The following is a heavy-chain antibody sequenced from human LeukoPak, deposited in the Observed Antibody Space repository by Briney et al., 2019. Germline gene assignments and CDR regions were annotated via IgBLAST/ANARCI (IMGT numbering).Heavy chain of an antibody. D-gene: IGHD2-2*01. V-gene: IGHV1-69*05. CDR2: IIPIFGTA. Sequence: SVKVSSKASGGTFSSYAISWVRQAPGQGLEWMGGIIPIFGTANYAQKFQGRVTITTDESTSTAYMELSSLRSEDTAVYYCARAGPCSSTSCSFDYWGQGTLVTVSS. CDR1: GGTFSSYA. J-gene: IGHJ4*02. CDR3: ARAGPCSSTSCSFDY.